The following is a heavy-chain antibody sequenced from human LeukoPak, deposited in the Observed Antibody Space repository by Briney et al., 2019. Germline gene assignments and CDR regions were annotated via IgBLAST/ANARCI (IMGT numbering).Heavy chain of an antibody. J-gene: IGHJ4*02. Sequence: GGSLRLSCAASGFTFSSYEMNWVRQAPGKGLEWVSYISSSGSTIYYADSVKGRFTISRDNAKNSLYLQMNSLRAEDTAVYYCARELGYSSRPFDYWGQGTLVTVSS. V-gene: IGHV3-48*03. D-gene: IGHD6-13*01. CDR2: ISSSGSTI. CDR3: ARELGYSSRPFDY. CDR1: GFTFSSYE.